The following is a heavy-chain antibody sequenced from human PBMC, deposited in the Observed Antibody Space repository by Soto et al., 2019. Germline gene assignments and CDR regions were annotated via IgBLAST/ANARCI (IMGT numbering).Heavy chain of an antibody. Sequence: GGSMELSSAACGVSFSIYWVYWACQAQGKGLVWVSRTNSDGSDTSYADSVKGRFTISRDNSKNTVSLHMNSLRAEDTALYYCAKDRPRRTSGYFFDYWGQGTPVTVS. CDR1: GVSFSIYW. CDR2: TNSDGSDT. J-gene: IGHJ4*02. CDR3: AKDRPRRTSGYFFDY. V-gene: IGHV3-74*01. D-gene: IGHD1-1*01.